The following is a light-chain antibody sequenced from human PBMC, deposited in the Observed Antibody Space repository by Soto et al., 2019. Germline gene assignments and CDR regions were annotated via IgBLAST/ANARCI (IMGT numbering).Light chain of an antibody. Sequence: DIVLTQSPGTLSLSPGERATLSCRASQSVSGNYFAWYQQKPGQAPRLLIYAVSGMATGIPDRFSGSGSGTDFTLTISRLEPEDFAVYYCQQYGSSPGTFGQGTKLEIK. CDR1: QSVSGNY. V-gene: IGKV3-20*01. J-gene: IGKJ2*01. CDR2: AVS. CDR3: QQYGSSPGT.